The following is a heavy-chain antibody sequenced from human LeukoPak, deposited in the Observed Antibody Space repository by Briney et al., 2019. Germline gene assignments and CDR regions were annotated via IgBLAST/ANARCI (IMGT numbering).Heavy chain of an antibody. J-gene: IGHJ3*02. CDR3: AAGLARYFDWLFTPDAFDI. Sequence: GSLRLSCVASGFTFSSYWMTWVRQAPGKGLEWVANIKTDGGQIYYVDSVKGRFTISRDNAKNSLYLQMNSLRAEDTAVYFCAAGLARYFDWLFTPDAFDIWGQGTVVTVSS. V-gene: IGHV3-7*01. CDR1: GFTFSSYW. CDR2: IKTDGGQI. D-gene: IGHD3-9*01.